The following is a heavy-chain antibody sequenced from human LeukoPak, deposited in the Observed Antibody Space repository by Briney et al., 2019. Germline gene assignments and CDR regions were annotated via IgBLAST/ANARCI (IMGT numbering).Heavy chain of an antibody. CDR1: GGSISSSSYY. V-gene: IGHV4-39*01. D-gene: IGHD2-21*02. CDR2: FSYSGNT. CDR3: ATLEWIVVVTAIQGAYDDY. Sequence: PSETLSLTCTVSGGSISSSSYYWGWIRQPPGKGLEWIGSFSYSGNTYYNPSLKSRVTISVDTSKNQFSLNLSSVTAADTAVYYCATLEWIVVVTAIQGAYDDYWGQGILVTVSS. J-gene: IGHJ4*02.